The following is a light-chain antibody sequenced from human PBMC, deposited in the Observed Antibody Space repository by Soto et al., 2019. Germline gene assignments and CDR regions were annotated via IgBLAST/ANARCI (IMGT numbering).Light chain of an antibody. CDR2: EVS. Sequence: QSALAQPAPVSGSPGQSITISSTGTSSDVGNYNYVSWYQQHPGKAPKLMIYEVSNRPSGVSNRFSGSKSGKTASLTISGLQAEDETDYYCFSYTSSGTYVCGTGTKVTVL. CDR3: FSYTSSGTYV. CDR1: SSDVGNYNY. V-gene: IGLV2-14*01. J-gene: IGLJ1*01.